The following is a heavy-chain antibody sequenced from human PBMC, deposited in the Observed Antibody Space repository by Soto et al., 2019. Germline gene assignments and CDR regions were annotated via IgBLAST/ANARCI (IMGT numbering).Heavy chain of an antibody. J-gene: IGHJ6*02. CDR1: GFTFSSYG. CDR2: ISYDGSNK. D-gene: IGHD6-19*01. V-gene: IGHV3-30*18. Sequence: GGSLRLSCAASGFTFSSYGMHWVRQAPGKGLEWVAVISYDGSNKYYADSVKGRFTISRDNSKNTLYLQMNSLRAEDTAVYYCAKMPGYSSGWYPGLYGMDVWGQGTTVTVSS. CDR3: AKMPGYSSGWYPGLYGMDV.